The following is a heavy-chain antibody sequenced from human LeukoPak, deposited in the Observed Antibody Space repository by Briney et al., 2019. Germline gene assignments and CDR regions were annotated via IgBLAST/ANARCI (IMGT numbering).Heavy chain of an antibody. CDR3: AKWGIQLWPYYFDY. CDR1: GFTFSSYS. D-gene: IGHD5-18*01. CDR2: ISSSSSYI. V-gene: IGHV3-21*04. Sequence: PGGSLRLSCAASGFTFSSYSMNWVRQAPGKGLEWVSSISSSSSYIYYADSVKGRFTISRDNAKNSLYLQMNSLRAEDTAVYYCAKWGIQLWPYYFDYWGQGTLVTVSS. J-gene: IGHJ4*02.